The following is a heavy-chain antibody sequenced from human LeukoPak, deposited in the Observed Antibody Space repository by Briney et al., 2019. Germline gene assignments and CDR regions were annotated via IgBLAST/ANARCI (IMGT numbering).Heavy chain of an antibody. CDR1: GFTFNIYT. CDR2: ISSSGTNI. J-gene: IGHJ6*03. CDR3: AKDPGASVSGFHMDV. D-gene: IGHD2-8*02. Sequence: GGSLRLSCAASGFTFNIYTINWVRQAPGKGLEWVSSISSSGTNIYYADSVKGRFTISRDNSKNMLYLQMDTLRAEDTALYYCAKDPGASVSGFHMDVWGKGTTVIVSS. V-gene: IGHV3-21*01.